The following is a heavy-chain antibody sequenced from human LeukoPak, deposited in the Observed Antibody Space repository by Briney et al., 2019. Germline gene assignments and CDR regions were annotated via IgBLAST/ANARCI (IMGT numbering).Heavy chain of an antibody. D-gene: IGHD6-13*01. J-gene: IGHJ4*02. Sequence: GSSVKVSCKASGGIFSSYAISWVRQAPGQGLEWMGRIIPILGIANYAQKFQGRVTITADKSTSTAYMELSSLRSEDTAVYYCARGFPGIAAAGTGDYWGQGTLVTVSS. V-gene: IGHV1-69*04. CDR3: ARGFPGIAAAGTGDY. CDR1: GGIFSSYA. CDR2: IIPILGIA.